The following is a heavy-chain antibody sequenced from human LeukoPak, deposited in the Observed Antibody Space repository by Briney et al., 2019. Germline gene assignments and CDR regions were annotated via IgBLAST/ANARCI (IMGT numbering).Heavy chain of an antibody. CDR3: AREGYYYDSSGYYHFDY. D-gene: IGHD3-22*01. Sequence: SVKVSCKASGGTFSSYAISWVRQAPGQGLEWMGGIIPIFGIANYAQKFQGRVTITADKSTSTAYMELSSLRSEDTAVYYCAREGYYYDSSGYYHFDYWGQGTLVTVSS. V-gene: IGHV1-69*17. J-gene: IGHJ4*02. CDR1: GGTFSSYA. CDR2: IIPIFGIA.